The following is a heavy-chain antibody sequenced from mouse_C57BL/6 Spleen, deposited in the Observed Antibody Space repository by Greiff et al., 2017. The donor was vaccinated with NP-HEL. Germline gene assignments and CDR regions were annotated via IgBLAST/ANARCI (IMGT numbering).Heavy chain of an antibody. V-gene: IGHV5-17*01. J-gene: IGHJ3*01. CDR3: ATPLYYDYTVPFAY. Sequence: EVQLVESGAGLVKPGGSLKLSCAASGFTFSDYGMHWVRQAPEKGLEWVAYISRGSSTIYYADTVKGRFTISRDNAKNTMFLHMTSLRSEDTAMYYCATPLYYDYTVPFAYWGQGALVTVS. CDR2: ISRGSSTI. CDR1: GFTFSDYG. D-gene: IGHD2-4*01.